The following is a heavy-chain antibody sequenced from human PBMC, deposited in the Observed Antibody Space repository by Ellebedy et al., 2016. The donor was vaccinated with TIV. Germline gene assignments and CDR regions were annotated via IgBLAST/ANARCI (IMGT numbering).Heavy chain of an antibody. CDR1: GSSISSSSFP. V-gene: IGHV4-39*01. CDR2: IYYSGTT. D-gene: IGHD1-26*01. CDR3: ARRLGARPPTD. Sequence: SETLSLTXTVSGSSISSSSFPWGWIRQPPGKGLEWIATIYYSGTTYYNPSLKSRVTILADTSKNQFSLRLNSVTAADTAVYYCARRLGARPPTDWGQGTLVTVSS. J-gene: IGHJ4*02.